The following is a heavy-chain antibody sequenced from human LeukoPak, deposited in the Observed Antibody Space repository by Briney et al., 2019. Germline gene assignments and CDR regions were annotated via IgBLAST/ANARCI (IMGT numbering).Heavy chain of an antibody. J-gene: IGHJ4*02. CDR1: GFTVSSNY. CDR2: IYSAGST. CDR3: ASSDDYNTYWYYLNF. D-gene: IGHD4-11*01. Sequence: GSLRLSCTASGFTVSSNYMVWVRRAPGKGLEWVSIIYSAGSTYYADSVKGRFTISRDNSKNTLYLQMNRLRAEDAAVYYCASSDDYNTYWYYLNFWGQGTLVTVSS. V-gene: IGHV3-53*01.